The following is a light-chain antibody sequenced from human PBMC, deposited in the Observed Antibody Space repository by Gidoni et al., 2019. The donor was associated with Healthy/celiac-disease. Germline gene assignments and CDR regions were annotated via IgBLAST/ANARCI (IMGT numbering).Light chain of an antibody. CDR2: GNN. CDR3: AAWDDSLNGRV. Sequence: QSVLTQPPSASGTPGQGVTISCSGSSSNIGSNTVNWYQQLPGTAPKLLIYGNNQRPSGVPDRFSGSKSGTSASLAISGLQSEDEADYYCAAWDDSLNGRVFGGGTKLTVL. V-gene: IGLV1-44*01. CDR1: SSNIGSNT. J-gene: IGLJ3*02.